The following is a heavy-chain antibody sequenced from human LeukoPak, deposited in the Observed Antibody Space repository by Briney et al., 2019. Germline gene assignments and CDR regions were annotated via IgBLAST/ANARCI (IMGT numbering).Heavy chain of an antibody. CDR2: IKSKTDGGTT. Sequence: PGGSLRLSCAASGFTFSNAWMSWVRQAPGRGLEWVGRIKSKTDGGTTDYAAPVKGRFTISRDDSKNTLYLQMNSLKTEDTAVYYCTPDGKGYYDFWSGYYWGYYYYMDVWGKGTTVTVSS. D-gene: IGHD3-3*01. V-gene: IGHV3-15*01. CDR1: GFTFSNAW. CDR3: TPDGKGYYDFWSGYYWGYYYYMDV. J-gene: IGHJ6*03.